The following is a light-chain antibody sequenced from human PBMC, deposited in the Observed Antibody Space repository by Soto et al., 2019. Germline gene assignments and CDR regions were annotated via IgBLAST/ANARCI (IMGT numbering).Light chain of an antibody. CDR2: AAS. V-gene: IGKV1-27*01. J-gene: IGKJ4*01. CDR1: QTIRNY. Sequence: DIQMTQSPSSLSASVGDRVTITCRARQTIRNYLAWYQQKPGTVPKLLISAASTLQSGVPVRFSGSGSGTEFILTISSLQPEDVATYYCQKYNSPSHTFGGGTKVEIK. CDR3: QKYNSPSHT.